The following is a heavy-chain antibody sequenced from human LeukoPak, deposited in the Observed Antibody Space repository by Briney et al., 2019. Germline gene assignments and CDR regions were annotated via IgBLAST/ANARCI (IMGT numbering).Heavy chain of an antibody. Sequence: PGGSLRLSCAASGFSFSDAWMNWVRQAPGKGLEWVGHIRSKADGGTPDYIAPVKGRFTISRDDSKDTLYLQMNSLNTEDTAMYYCTTDAQSSGYYSGVFDYWGQGTLVTVSS. CDR1: GFSFSDAW. CDR3: TTDAQSSGYYSGVFDY. CDR2: IRSKADGGTP. V-gene: IGHV3-15*07. D-gene: IGHD3-22*01. J-gene: IGHJ4*02.